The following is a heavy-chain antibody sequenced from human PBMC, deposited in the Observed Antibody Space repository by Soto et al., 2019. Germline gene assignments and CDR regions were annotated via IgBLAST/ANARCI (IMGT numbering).Heavy chain of an antibody. CDR1: GGSFSGYY. J-gene: IGHJ4*02. Sequence: SETLSLTCAVYGGSFSGYYWSWIRQPPGKGLEWIGEINHSGSTNYNPSLKSRVTISVDTSKNQFSLKLSSVTAADTAVYYCARGASYIVVVPAAKRIIPFDYWGQGTLVTVSS. CDR3: ARGASYIVVVPAAKRIIPFDY. D-gene: IGHD2-2*01. V-gene: IGHV4-34*01. CDR2: INHSGST.